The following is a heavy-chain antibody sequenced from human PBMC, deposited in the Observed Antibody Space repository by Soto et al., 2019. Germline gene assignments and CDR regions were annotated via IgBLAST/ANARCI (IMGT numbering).Heavy chain of an antibody. CDR1: GGSISSYY. CDR3: ARRHYDILTGYPSWFDP. V-gene: IGHV4-59*08. Sequence: HSETLSLTCTVSGGSISSYYWSWIRQPPGKGLVWIGYIYYSGSTNYNPSLKSRVTISVDTSKNQFSLKLSSVTAADTAVYYCARRHYDILTGYPSWFDPWGQGTLVTVSS. D-gene: IGHD3-9*01. J-gene: IGHJ5*02. CDR2: IYYSGST.